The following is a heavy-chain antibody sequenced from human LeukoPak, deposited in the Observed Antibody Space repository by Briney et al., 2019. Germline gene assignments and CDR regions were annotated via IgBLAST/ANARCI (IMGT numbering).Heavy chain of an antibody. CDR2: IKQDGSEQ. J-gene: IGHJ5*02. D-gene: IGHD5-24*01. V-gene: IGHV3-7*01. Sequence: GGSLRLSCAASGFTFSIYWMSWVRQAPGKGLEWVANIKQDGSEQYYVDSVKGRFTISRDNAKTSLYLQMNSLRAEDTAVYYCARGGLATIYNWFDPWGQGTLVTVSS. CDR1: GFTFSIYW. CDR3: ARGGLATIYNWFDP.